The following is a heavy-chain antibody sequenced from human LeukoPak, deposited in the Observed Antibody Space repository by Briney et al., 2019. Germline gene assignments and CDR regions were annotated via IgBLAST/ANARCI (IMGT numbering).Heavy chain of an antibody. V-gene: IGHV3-64D*09. Sequence: GGSLRLSCSASGFTFSRYPMHWVRQAPGKGLEYVSAISGNGGSTYYADSVRGRFTISRDNSKNTVYLQMSSLRAEDTAVYYCVKAQVVVTAIGGVDYWGQGILVTVSS. CDR3: VKAQVVVTAIGGVDY. D-gene: IGHD2-21*02. J-gene: IGHJ4*02. CDR2: ISGNGGST. CDR1: GFTFSRYP.